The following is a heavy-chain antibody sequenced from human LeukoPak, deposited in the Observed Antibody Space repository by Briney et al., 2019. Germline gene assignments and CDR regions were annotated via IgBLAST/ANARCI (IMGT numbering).Heavy chain of an antibody. D-gene: IGHD3-3*02. Sequence: SETLSLTCSVSGGCVSSSSYYWGWVRQPPEKEPAWIGTIYYSERTYYKSSLKSRVTISVDTSKNQFSLKLSSVTAADTAVFYCAASPAIFSPDTRNYWGQGTLVTVSS. V-gene: IGHV4-39*01. CDR2: IYYSERT. J-gene: IGHJ4*02. CDR3: AASPAIFSPDTRNY. CDR1: GGCVSSSSYY.